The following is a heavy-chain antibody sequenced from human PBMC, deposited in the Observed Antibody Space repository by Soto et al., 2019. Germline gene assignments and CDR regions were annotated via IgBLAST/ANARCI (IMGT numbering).Heavy chain of an antibody. CDR3: ARYAITMVRGVSFYYYYGMDV. CDR1: GYTFTSYG. CDR2: ISAYNGNT. D-gene: IGHD3-10*01. J-gene: IGHJ6*02. Sequence: ASVKVSCKASGYTFTSYGISWVRQAPGQGLEWMGWISAYNGNTNYAQKLQGRVTMTTDTSTSTAYMELRSLRSDDAAVYYCARYAITMVRGVSFYYYYGMDVWGQGTTVTVYS. V-gene: IGHV1-18*01.